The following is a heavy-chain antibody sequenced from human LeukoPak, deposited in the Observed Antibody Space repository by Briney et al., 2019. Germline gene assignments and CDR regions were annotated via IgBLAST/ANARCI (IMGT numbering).Heavy chain of an antibody. V-gene: IGHV3-7*01. J-gene: IGHJ4*02. CDR1: GFTFSSYW. CDR3: ASFHCSGGSCYLDY. D-gene: IGHD2-15*01. Sequence: PGGSLRLSCAASGFTFSSYWMSWVRQAPGKGLEWVANIKQDGSEKYYVDSVKGRFTISRDNAKNSLYLQMNSLRAEDTAVYYCASFHCSGGSCYLDYRGQGTLVTVSS. CDR2: IKQDGSEK.